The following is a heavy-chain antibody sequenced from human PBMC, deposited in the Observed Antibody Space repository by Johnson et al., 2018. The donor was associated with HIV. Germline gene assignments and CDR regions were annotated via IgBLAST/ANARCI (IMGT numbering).Heavy chain of an antibody. V-gene: IGHV3-7*05. Sequence: VESGGGLVQPGGSLRLSCAASGFTFSSSWMNWVRQAPGKGLEWVANIKQDGSQKSYVDSVKGRFTISRDNAKTSLYLQMDSLRAEDTAVYYWAKGLALYSSGYGGDAFDIWGQGTMVTVSS. CDR1: GFTFSSSW. D-gene: IGHD6-19*01. CDR3: AKGLALYSSGYGGDAFDI. J-gene: IGHJ3*02. CDR2: IKQDGSQK.